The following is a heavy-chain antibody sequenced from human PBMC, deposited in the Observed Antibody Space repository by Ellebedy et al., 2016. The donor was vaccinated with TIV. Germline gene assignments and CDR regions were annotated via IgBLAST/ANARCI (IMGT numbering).Heavy chain of an antibody. V-gene: IGHV1-24*01. CDR3: ATDITGAVAGYYYYGMDV. J-gene: IGHJ6*02. Sequence: AASVKVSCKVSGYTLIELSMHWVRQAPGKGLEWMGGFDPEDGETIYAQKFQGRVTMTEDTSTDTAYMELSSLRSEDTAVYYCATDITGAVAGYYYYGMDVWGQGTTVTVSS. D-gene: IGHD6-19*01. CDR1: GYTLIELS. CDR2: FDPEDGET.